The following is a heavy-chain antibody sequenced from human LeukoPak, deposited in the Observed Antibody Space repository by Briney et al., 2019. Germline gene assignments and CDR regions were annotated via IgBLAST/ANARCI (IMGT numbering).Heavy chain of an antibody. V-gene: IGHV4-38-2*02. CDR3: ARHEPTAMYDY. D-gene: IGHD2-2*01. CDR1: GYSISSGYY. CDR2: IYHSGST. Sequence: PSETLSLTCTVSGYSISSGYYWGWIRQPPGKGLEWIGSIYHSGSTYYNPSLKSRVTISVDTSKNQFSLKLSSVTATDTAVYYCARHEPTAMYDYWGQGTLVTVSS. J-gene: IGHJ4*02.